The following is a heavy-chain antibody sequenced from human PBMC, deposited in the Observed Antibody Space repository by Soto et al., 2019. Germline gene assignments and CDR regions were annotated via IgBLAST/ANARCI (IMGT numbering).Heavy chain of an antibody. CDR2: MYHGGTT. J-gene: IGHJ5*02. Sequence: QLQLQESGPGVVKPSETLSLTCSVSGGSISSGSYYWGWIRQTPGRGLEWIASMYHGGTTYSNPSLKSRVTISGDTPKNQFSLRLNSVTAADTAVYYCARRGVRAEATNWFDPWGQGTLVTVSS. V-gene: IGHV4-39*01. CDR3: ARRGVRAEATNWFDP. CDR1: GGSISSGSYY. D-gene: IGHD5-12*01.